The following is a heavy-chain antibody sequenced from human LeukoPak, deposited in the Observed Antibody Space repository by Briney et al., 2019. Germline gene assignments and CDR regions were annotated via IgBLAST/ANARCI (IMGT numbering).Heavy chain of an antibody. CDR2: IRSKTYGGTT. Sequence: GGSLRLSCTVSGFTFGDHAMSWVRQAPGKGLEWVGFIRSKTYGGTTEYAASGKGRFIISTYDSTSIAYPQMNSLKTEDTAVYYCTRGPIQLWLYHGMDVWGQGTTVTVSS. CDR3: TRGPIQLWLYHGMDV. J-gene: IGHJ6*02. V-gene: IGHV3-49*04. D-gene: IGHD5-18*01. CDR1: GFTFGDHA.